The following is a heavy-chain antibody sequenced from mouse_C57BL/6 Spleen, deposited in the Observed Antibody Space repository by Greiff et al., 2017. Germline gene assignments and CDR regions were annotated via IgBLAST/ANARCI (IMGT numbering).Heavy chain of an antibody. D-gene: IGHD1-1*01. CDR2: IDPSDSYT. V-gene: IGHV1-69*01. Sequence: VQLQESGAELVMPGASVKLSCKASGYTFTSYWMHWVKQRPGQGLEWIGEIDPSDSYTNYNQKFKGKSTLTVDKSSSTAYMQLSSLTSEDSAVYYCARKGGYYGGFAYWGQGTLVTVSA. CDR3: ARKGGYYGGFAY. J-gene: IGHJ3*01. CDR1: GYTFTSYW.